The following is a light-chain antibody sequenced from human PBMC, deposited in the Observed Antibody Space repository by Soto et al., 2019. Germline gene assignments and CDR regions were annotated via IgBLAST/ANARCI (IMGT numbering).Light chain of an antibody. V-gene: IGKV3D-7*01. CDR3: QQYNNWPPLT. J-gene: IGKJ4*01. CDR2: GAS. Sequence: EVVLTQSPATLSLSPGERAALSCRASQSVSSSYLTWYQQKPGQAPRLLIYGASTRATGIPARFSGSGSGTDFTLTISSLQSEDFAVYYCQQYNNWPPLTFGGGTKVDIK. CDR1: QSVSSSY.